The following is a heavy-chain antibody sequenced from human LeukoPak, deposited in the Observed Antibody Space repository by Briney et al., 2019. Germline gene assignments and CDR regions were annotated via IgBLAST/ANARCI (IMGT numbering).Heavy chain of an antibody. D-gene: IGHD3-22*01. Sequence: GGSLRLSCAASGFTFSSYGMHWVRQAPGKGLEWVAVISYDGSNKCYADSVKGRFTISRDNSKNTLYLQMNSLRAEDTAVYYCAIQGDSSGYYPDYWGQGTLVTVSS. J-gene: IGHJ4*02. CDR3: AIQGDSSGYYPDY. V-gene: IGHV3-30*03. CDR1: GFTFSSYG. CDR2: ISYDGSNK.